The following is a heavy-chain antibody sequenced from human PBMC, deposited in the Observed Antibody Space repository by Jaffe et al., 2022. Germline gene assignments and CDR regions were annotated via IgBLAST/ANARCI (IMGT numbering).Heavy chain of an antibody. V-gene: IGHV2-70*04. CDR2: IDWDDDK. CDR3: ALSGGDSSGYYYGLDDAFDI. D-gene: IGHD3-22*01. J-gene: IGHJ3*02. Sequence: QVTLKESGPALVKPTQTLTLTCTFSGFSLSTSGMRASWIRQPPGKALEWLARIDWDDDKFYSTSLKTRLTISKDTSKNQVVLTMTNMDPVDTATYYCALSGGDSSGYYYGLDDAFDIWGQGTMVTVSS. CDR1: GFSLSTSGMR.